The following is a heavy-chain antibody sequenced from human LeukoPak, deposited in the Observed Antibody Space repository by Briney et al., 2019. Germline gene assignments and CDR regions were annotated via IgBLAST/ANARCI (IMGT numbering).Heavy chain of an antibody. V-gene: IGHV3-49*04. Sequence: GRSLRLSCAASGFTFSSYAMSWVRQAPGKGLEWVGFIRSKAYGGTTEYAASVKGRFTISRDDSKSIAYLQMNSLQTEDTAVYCCTRDKDTSVIFDYWGQGTLVTVSS. CDR1: GFTFSSYA. CDR2: IRSKAYGGTT. CDR3: TRDKDTSVIFDY. D-gene: IGHD2-15*01. J-gene: IGHJ4*02.